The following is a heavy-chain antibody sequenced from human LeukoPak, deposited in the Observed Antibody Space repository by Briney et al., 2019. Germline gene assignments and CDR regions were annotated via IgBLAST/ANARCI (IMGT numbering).Heavy chain of an antibody. J-gene: IGHJ3*02. Sequence: SETLSLTCTGSGGSISSYYWSWIRQPPGKGLEWIGYIYYSGSTNYNPSLKSRVTISVDTSKNQFSLKLSSVTAADTAVYYCARSGWLTDVDAFDIWGQGTMVTVSS. D-gene: IGHD3-10*01. V-gene: IGHV4-59*01. CDR2: IYYSGST. CDR3: ARSGWLTDVDAFDI. CDR1: GGSISSYY.